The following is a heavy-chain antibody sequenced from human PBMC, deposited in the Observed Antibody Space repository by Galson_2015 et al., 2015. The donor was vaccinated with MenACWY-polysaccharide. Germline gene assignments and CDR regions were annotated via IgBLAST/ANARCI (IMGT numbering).Heavy chain of an antibody. Sequence: CAISGDSVSSNSAAWNWIRQPPSRGLEWLGRTYYRSKWYNDYAVSVKSRITINPDTSKNHFSLQLNSVTPDDTAIYYCAGDPASTSWCYFDYWGQGTLVTVSS. D-gene: IGHD6-13*01. CDR2: TYYRSKWYN. J-gene: IGHJ4*02. CDR3: AGDPASTSWCYFDY. V-gene: IGHV6-1*01. CDR1: GDSVSSNSAA.